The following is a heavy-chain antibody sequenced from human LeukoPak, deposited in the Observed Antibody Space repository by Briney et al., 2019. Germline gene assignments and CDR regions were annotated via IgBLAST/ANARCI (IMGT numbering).Heavy chain of an antibody. J-gene: IGHJ4*02. CDR1: GYTFTSYY. CDR2: INPSGGST. D-gene: IGHD6-13*01. V-gene: IGHV1-46*01. Sequence: ASVNVSCKASGYTFTSYYMHWARQAPGQGLEWMGIINPSGGSTSYAQKFQGRVTMTRDTSTSTVYMELSSLRSEDTAVYYCARAPVSISSIAAAGTFDYWGQGTLVTVSS. CDR3: ARAPVSISSIAAAGTFDY.